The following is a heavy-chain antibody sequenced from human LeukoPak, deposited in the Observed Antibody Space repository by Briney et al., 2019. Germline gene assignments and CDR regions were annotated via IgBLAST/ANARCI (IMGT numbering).Heavy chain of an antibody. V-gene: IGHV4-59*01. D-gene: IGHD5-12*01. CDR3: ARGDGYNYVTDY. CDR2: IYYSGST. J-gene: IGHJ4*02. Sequence: SETLSLTCTVSGGSISSYYWSWLRQPPGKGLEWIGYIYYSGSTNYNPSLKSRVTISVDTSKNQFSLKLSSVTAADTAVYYCARGDGYNYVTDYWGQGTLVTVSS. CDR1: GGSISSYY.